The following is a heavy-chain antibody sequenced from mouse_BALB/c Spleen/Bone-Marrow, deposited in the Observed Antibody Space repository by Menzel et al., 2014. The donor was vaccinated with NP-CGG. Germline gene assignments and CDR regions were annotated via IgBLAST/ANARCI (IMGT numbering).Heavy chain of an antibody. J-gene: IGHJ4*01. V-gene: IGHV14-4*02. CDR3: NADTRAMDY. Sequence: VQLQQSGAELVRSGASVKLSCTGSGFNIKDFYMHWVKQRPEQGLEWIGWIDPENGDTEYAPKFQGKATLTADTSSNTAFLHLNSLTSEDTAVYYCNADTRAMDYWGKGTSVTVSS. CDR2: IDPENGDT. CDR1: GFNIKDFY.